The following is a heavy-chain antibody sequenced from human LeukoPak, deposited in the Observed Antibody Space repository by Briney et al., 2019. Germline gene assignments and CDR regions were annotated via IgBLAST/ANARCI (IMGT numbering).Heavy chain of an antibody. CDR3: VSNYALHGGYMDV. J-gene: IGHJ6*03. V-gene: IGHV3-11*01. Sequence: GGSLRLSCAASGFTFNVYYMIWTRQAPGKALEGVSYISSSGSTIYYADSVKGRFTISRDNAKNSLYLQMNSLRADDTAVYYCVSNYALHGGYMDVWGKGTTVTISS. D-gene: IGHD1-7*01. CDR2: ISSSGSTI. CDR1: GFTFNVYY.